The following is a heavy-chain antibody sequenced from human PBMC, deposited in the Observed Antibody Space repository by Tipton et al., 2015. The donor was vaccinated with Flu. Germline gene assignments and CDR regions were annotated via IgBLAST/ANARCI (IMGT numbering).Heavy chain of an antibody. V-gene: IGHV3-30*01. D-gene: IGHD5-12*01. CDR3: ASPIVADY. CDR2: ISFDAGIE. Sequence: SLRLSCAASGFTFNSYTMHWVRQAPGKGLEWVAVISFDAGIEYYADSVKGRFTVSRDNSKSTLYLQMNSLRTEDTGVYYCASPIVADYWGQGTLVTVSS. J-gene: IGHJ4*02. CDR1: GFTFNSYT.